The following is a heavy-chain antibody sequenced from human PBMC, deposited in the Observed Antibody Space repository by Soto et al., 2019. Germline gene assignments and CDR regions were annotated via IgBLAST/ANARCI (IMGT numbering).Heavy chain of an antibody. V-gene: IGHV1-69*02. CDR3: AIAVPLSYVSGTANLFAP. CDR2: IIPILGIA. CDR1: GVTLSSYT. D-gene: IGHD3-10*01. J-gene: IGHJ5*02. Sequence: SVKVSCKDSGVTLSSYTISWVRHAPGQGLEWMGRIIPILGIANYAQKFQGRVTITADKSTSTAYMELSSLRSEDTAVYYWAIAVPLSYVSGTANLFAPWGQVTLVPVSS.